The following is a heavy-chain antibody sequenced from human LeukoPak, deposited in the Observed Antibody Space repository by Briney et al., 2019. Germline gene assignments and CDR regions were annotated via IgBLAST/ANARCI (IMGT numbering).Heavy chain of an antibody. D-gene: IGHD6-19*01. V-gene: IGHV3-23*01. Sequence: GGSLRLSCAASGFTFSSYWMSWVRQAPGKGLEWVAALTGSGGAPYSADSVKGRFTISRDNSKNTLYLQMNSLRAEDTAVYYCAKEIAVAGTPYFDYWGQGILVTVSA. CDR2: LTGSGGAP. CDR3: AKEIAVAGTPYFDY. CDR1: GFTFSSYW. J-gene: IGHJ4*02.